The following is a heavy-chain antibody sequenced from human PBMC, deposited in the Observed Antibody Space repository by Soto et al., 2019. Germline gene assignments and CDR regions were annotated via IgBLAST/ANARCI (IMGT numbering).Heavy chain of an antibody. V-gene: IGHV4-34*01. Sequence: PSETLSLTCAVDGGSFSGYYWSWIRQPPGKGLEWIGEINHSGSTNYNPSLKSRVTISVDTSKNQFSLKLSSVTAADTAVYYCARGRPFVVVVAATRGRWFDPWGQGTLVTVSS. CDR3: ARGRPFVVVVAATRGRWFDP. J-gene: IGHJ5*02. CDR1: GGSFSGYY. CDR2: INHSGST. D-gene: IGHD2-15*01.